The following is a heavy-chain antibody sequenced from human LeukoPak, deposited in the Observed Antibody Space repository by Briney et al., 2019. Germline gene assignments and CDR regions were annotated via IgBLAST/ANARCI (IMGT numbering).Heavy chain of an antibody. D-gene: IGHD6-13*01. CDR2: IKQDGSEK. CDR3: AREWQGGIAAAGARIEGDY. J-gene: IGHJ4*02. CDR1: GFSVSGYW. V-gene: IGHV3-7*01. Sequence: GGSLRLSCAVSGFSVSGYWMTWVRQAPGKGLEWVANIKQDGSEKNYVDSVKGRFTISRDNAENSLFLQMNSLRVEDTAVYYCAREWQGGIAAAGARIEGDYWGQGTLVAVSS.